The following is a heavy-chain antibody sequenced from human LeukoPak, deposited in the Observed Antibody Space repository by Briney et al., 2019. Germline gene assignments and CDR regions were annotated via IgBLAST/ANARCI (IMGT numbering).Heavy chain of an antibody. CDR3: ARESFGVAVGGTRVDY. J-gene: IGHJ4*02. V-gene: IGHV3-21*01. D-gene: IGHD6-13*01. Sequence: GGSLRLSCAASGFTFSHAWMSWVRQAPGKGLEWVSSISTSSSYIYYADSVKGRFTISRDNAKNSLYLQMNSLRAEDTAVYYCARESFGVAVGGTRVDYWGQGTLVTVSS. CDR1: GFTFSHAW. CDR2: ISTSSSYI.